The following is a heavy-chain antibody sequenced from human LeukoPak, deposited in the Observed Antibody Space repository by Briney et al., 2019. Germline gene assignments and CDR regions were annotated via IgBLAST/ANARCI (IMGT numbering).Heavy chain of an antibody. V-gene: IGHV4-4*07. D-gene: IGHD3-22*01. CDR1: GGSISSYY. Sequence: SETLSLTCTVSGGSISSYYWSWIRQPAGKGLEWIGRIYTSGSTNYNPSLKSRVTMSVDTSKNQFSLKLSSVTAADTAVYYCARDGYYDSSGYFSDYWGQGTLVTVSS. J-gene: IGHJ4*02. CDR2: IYTSGST. CDR3: ARDGYYDSSGYFSDY.